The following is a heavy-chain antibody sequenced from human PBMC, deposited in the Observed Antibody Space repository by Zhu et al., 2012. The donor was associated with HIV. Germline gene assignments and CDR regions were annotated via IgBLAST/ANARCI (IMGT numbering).Heavy chain of an antibody. Sequence: QVQLQESGPRLVRPSGTLSLTCTVSGGSISSHFWTWIRQPPGKGLEWIGNVYFSGSTKYNPSLESRVTISIDMSKNHFSPELTSVTAADTAVYYCARDRDYDILSGAFDSWGQGTLVTVSS. J-gene: IGHJ5*01. D-gene: IGHD3-9*01. CDR3: ARDRDYDILSGAFDS. V-gene: IGHV4-59*11. CDR1: GGSISSHF. CDR2: VYFSGST.